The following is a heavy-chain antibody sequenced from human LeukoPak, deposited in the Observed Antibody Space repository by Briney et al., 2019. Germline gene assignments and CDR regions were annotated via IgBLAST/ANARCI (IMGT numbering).Heavy chain of an antibody. CDR1: GDSMSSGYW. J-gene: IGHJ4*02. CDR3: ASLYSDFDY. V-gene: IGHV4-4*02. Sequence: NPSETLSLTCAVSGDSMSSGYWWSWVRQPPGKGLEWIGKIYHSGSTNYNPSLKSRVIISVDKSKNQFSLRLSSVTAADTAVYYCASLYSDFDYWGQGTLVTVYS. D-gene: IGHD2-21*01. CDR2: IYHSGST.